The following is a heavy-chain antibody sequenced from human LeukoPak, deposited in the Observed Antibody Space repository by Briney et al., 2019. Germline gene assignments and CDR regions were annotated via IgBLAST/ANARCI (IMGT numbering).Heavy chain of an antibody. CDR1: GFTFSSYG. CDR3: AKGGSGRWGYQYYFDY. D-gene: IGHD3-10*01. CDR2: ISYDGSNK. J-gene: IGHJ4*02. Sequence: SGGSLRLSCAASGFTFSSYGMHWVRQAPGKGLEWVAVISYDGSNKYYADSVKGRFTISRGNSKNTLYLQMNSLRAEDTAVYYCAKGGSGRWGYQYYFDYWGQGTLVTVSS. V-gene: IGHV3-30*18.